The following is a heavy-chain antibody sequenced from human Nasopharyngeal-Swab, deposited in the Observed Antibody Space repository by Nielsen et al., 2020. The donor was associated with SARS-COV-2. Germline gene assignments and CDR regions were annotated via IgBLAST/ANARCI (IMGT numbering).Heavy chain of an antibody. CDR1: GYTFTGYY. CDR2: INPNSGGT. D-gene: IGHD6-13*01. J-gene: IGHJ5*02. Sequence: ASVKVSCKASGYTFTGYYMHWVRQAPGQGLEWMGWINPNSGGTNYAQKLQGWVTMTRDTSISTAYMELSRLRSDDTAVYYCARGPIGIAAAGTIGWFDPWGQGTLVTVSS. V-gene: IGHV1-2*04. CDR3: ARGPIGIAAAGTIGWFDP.